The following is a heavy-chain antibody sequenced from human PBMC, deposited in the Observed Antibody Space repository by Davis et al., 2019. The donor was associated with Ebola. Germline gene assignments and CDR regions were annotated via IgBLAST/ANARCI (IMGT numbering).Heavy chain of an antibody. CDR2: ISSSSSYI. J-gene: IGHJ1*01. D-gene: IGHD3-22*01. Sequence: GESLKISCAASGFTFSSYSMNWVRQAPGKGLEWVSSISSSSSYIYYADSVKGRFTISRDNAKNSLYLQMNSLRAEDTAVYYCASYYYDSSGYYLYAEYFQHWGQGTLVTVSS. CDR3: ASYYYDSSGYYLYAEYFQH. V-gene: IGHV3-21*01. CDR1: GFTFSSYS.